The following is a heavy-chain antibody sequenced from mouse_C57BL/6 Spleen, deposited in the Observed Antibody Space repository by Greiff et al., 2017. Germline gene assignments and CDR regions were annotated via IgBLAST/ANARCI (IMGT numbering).Heavy chain of an antibody. V-gene: IGHV5-4*01. D-gene: IGHD1-1*01. CDR2: ISDGGSYT. CDR3: ARDRGYGSRYFDY. CDR1: GFTFSSYA. J-gene: IGHJ2*01. Sequence: EVKLVESGGGLVKPGGSLKLSCAASGFTFSSYAMSWVRQTPEKRLEWVATISDGGSYTYYPDNVKGRFTISRDNAKNNLYLQMSHLKSEDTAMYYCARDRGYGSRYFDYWGQGTTLTVSS.